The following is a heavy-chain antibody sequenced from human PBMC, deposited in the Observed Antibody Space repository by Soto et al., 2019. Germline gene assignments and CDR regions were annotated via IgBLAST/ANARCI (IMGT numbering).Heavy chain of an antibody. Sequence: GESLKISCKGSGYSFTSHWIGWVRQMPGKGLEWMGIIYPGDSDTRYSPSFQGQVTISADKSISTAYLQWSSLKASDTAMYYCARSPRNYYDSSGYYSGNWFDPWGQGTLVTVSS. CDR2: IYPGDSDT. V-gene: IGHV5-51*01. D-gene: IGHD3-22*01. CDR3: ARSPRNYYDSSGYYSGNWFDP. CDR1: GYSFTSHW. J-gene: IGHJ5*02.